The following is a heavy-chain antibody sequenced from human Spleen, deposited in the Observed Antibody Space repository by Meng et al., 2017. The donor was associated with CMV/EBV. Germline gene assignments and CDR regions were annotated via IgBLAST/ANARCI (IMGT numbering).Heavy chain of an antibody. D-gene: IGHD3-9*01. J-gene: IGHJ4*02. CDR1: GYTFTGYY. Sequence: SVQDSCKASGYTFTGYYLHWVRQAPGQGLEWMGGIIPIFGTANYAQKFQGRVTITTDESTRTAYMELSSLRSEDTAVYYCARGEKLDYDMRYWGQGNLVTVSS. V-gene: IGHV1-69*05. CDR3: ARGEKLDYDMRY. CDR2: IIPIFGTA.